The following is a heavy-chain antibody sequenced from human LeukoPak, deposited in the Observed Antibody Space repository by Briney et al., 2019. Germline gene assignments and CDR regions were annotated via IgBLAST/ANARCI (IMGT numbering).Heavy chain of an antibody. CDR1: GFTFSSYS. D-gene: IGHD6-13*01. Sequence: KPGGSLRLSCAASGFTFSSYSMNWVRQAPGKGLEWVSSISSSSSYIYYADSVKGRFTISRDNAKNSLYLQMNSLRAEDTAVYYCARDTDSSSWYWDYYYYYGMDVWGQGTTVTVSS. V-gene: IGHV3-21*01. J-gene: IGHJ6*02. CDR2: ISSSSSYI. CDR3: ARDTDSSSWYWDYYYYYGMDV.